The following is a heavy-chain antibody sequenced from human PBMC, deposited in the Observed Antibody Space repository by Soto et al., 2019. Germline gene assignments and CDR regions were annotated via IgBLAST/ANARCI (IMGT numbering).Heavy chain of an antibody. V-gene: IGHV1-2*04. CDR2: INPNSGGT. CDR1: GYTFTGYY. CDR3: ARGPPITMIVVSWFDP. J-gene: IGHJ5*02. D-gene: IGHD3-22*01. Sequence: GASVKVSCKASGYTFTGYYMHWVRQAPGQGLEWMGWINPNSGGTNYAQKFQGWVTMTRDTSISTAYMELSRPRSDDTAVYYCARGPPITMIVVSWFDPWGQGTLVTVSS.